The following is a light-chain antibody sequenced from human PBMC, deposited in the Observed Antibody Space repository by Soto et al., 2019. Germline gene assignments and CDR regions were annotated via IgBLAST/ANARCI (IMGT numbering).Light chain of an antibody. Sequence: ILMTQSPATLSVSPGGRATLSCRASQSISDTLAWYQQKPGQAPRLLIHGASTRAPGFPARFSGSGSGTDFTLTISSLQSEDFAVYYCQQYDNWPWTFGQGAKVDNK. V-gene: IGKV3-15*01. CDR3: QQYDNWPWT. J-gene: IGKJ1*01. CDR2: GAS. CDR1: QSISDT.